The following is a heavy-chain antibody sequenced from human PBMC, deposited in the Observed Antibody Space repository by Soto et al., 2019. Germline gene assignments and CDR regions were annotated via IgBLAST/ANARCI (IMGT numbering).Heavy chain of an antibody. CDR3: AKHRGPAGNYGMDV. CDR2: ITGSGGST. J-gene: IGHJ6*02. D-gene: IGHD2-2*01. CDR1: VFTCSSYA. Sequence: PWWSLRLSCSASVFTCSSYAMSWFRQAPGKGPEWVSTITGSGGSTYYADSVKGRFTISRDNSKNTLYLQMNSLRAEDTAVYYCAKHRGPAGNYGMDVWGQGTTVTVSS. V-gene: IGHV3-23*01.